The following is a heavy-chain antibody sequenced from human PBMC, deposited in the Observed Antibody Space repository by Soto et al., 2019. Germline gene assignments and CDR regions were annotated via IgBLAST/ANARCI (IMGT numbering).Heavy chain of an antibody. V-gene: IGHV3-23*01. D-gene: IGHD4-17*01. CDR3: AKVPSTVTTPNYFDY. CDR2: ISGSGGST. Sequence: EVQLLESGGGLVQPGGSLRLSCAAAGFTFSSYAMSWVRQAPGKGLEWVSAISGSGGSTYYADSVKGRFTISRDNSKNTRYLQMNSLRAENTAVYYCAKVPSTVTTPNYFDYWGQGTLVTVSS. CDR1: GFTFSSYA. J-gene: IGHJ4*02.